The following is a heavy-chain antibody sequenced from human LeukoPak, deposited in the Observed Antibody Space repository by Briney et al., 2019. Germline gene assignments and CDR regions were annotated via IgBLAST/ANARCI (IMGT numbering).Heavy chain of an antibody. CDR3: ASPVVWGYHYDMDV. D-gene: IGHD3-10*01. Sequence: GASVKVSCKASGYTFTSYDVNWVRQATGQGLEWMGWMNPNSGNTGYAQRFQGRVSITRDTSASTAYMELSSLRSEDTAVYYCASPVVWGYHYDMDVWGQGTTVIVSS. V-gene: IGHV1-8*03. CDR2: MNPNSGNT. J-gene: IGHJ6*02. CDR1: GYTFTSYD.